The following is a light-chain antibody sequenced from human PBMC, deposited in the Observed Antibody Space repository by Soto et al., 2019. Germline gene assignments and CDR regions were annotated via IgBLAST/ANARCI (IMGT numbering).Light chain of an antibody. V-gene: IGKV3-15*01. J-gene: IGKJ1*01. CDR3: QQYNDWPLP. Sequence: MVLTKFRAPLSVSPGERATLSCRASQSVSSNLAWYQQKPGQAPSLLIYGAFTRATGIPARFSGTGSGTEFTLTISSLQSEDFALYYCQQYNDWPLPFGQVTKVDI. CDR2: GAF. CDR1: QSVSSN.